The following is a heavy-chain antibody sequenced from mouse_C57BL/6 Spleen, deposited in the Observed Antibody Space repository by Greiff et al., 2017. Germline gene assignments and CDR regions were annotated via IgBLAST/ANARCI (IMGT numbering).Heavy chain of an antibody. CDR3: ARGGTNYYGSSLSWFAY. D-gene: IGHD1-1*01. Sequence: EVQGVESGGGLVKPGGSLKLSCAASGFTFSDYGMHWVRQAPEKGLEWVAYISSGSSTIYYADTVKGRFTISRDNAKNTLFLQMTSLRSEDTAMYYCARGGTNYYGSSLSWFAYWGQGTLVTVSA. CDR1: GFTFSDYG. V-gene: IGHV5-17*01. CDR2: ISSGSSTI. J-gene: IGHJ3*01.